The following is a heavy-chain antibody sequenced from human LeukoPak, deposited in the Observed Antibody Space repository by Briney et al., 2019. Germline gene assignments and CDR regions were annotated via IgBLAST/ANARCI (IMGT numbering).Heavy chain of an antibody. V-gene: IGHV1-69*13. CDR3: ARDYGSGSHGGFDY. Sequence: SVKVSCKASGGTFSSYAISWVQQAPGQGLEWMGGIIPIFGTANYAQKFQGRVTITADESTSTAYMELSSLRSEDTAVYYCARDYGSGSHGGFDYWGQGTLVTVSS. CDR2: IIPIFGTA. J-gene: IGHJ4*02. CDR1: GGTFSSYA. D-gene: IGHD3-10*01.